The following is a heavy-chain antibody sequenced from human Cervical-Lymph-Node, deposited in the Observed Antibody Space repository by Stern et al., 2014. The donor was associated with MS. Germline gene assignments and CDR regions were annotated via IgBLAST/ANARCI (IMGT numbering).Heavy chain of an antibody. CDR3: ARDGYSSTEYYLEY. J-gene: IGHJ4*02. Sequence: QVQLQESVPGLVKPSETLSLTCTVSGDSLSRRSYYWSWIRQPPGKGLEWIGFIYYGGSTKYNPSLNSRVTILQDSSKNQISLKLNSVTAADSAVYYCARDGYSSTEYYLEYWGQGILVTVSS. D-gene: IGHD2-2*01. V-gene: IGHV4-61*01. CDR2: IYYGGST. CDR1: GDSLSRRSYY.